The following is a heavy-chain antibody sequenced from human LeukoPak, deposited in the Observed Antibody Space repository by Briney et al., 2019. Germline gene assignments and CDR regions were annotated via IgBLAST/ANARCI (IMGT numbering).Heavy chain of an antibody. V-gene: IGHV4-59*02. J-gene: IGHJ6*03. Sequence: SETLSLTCTISGGSVSDYYWSWIRQSPGKGLEWIGYIYHTGSTNYNPSLKSRVTISVDTSKNQFSLKLSPVTAADTAVYYCARGRLMDVWGKGTTVTVSS. CDR2: IYHTGST. CDR3: ARGRLMDV. CDR1: GGSVSDYY.